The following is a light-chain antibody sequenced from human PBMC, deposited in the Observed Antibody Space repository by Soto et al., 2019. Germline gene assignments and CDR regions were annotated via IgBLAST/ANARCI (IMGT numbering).Light chain of an antibody. CDR2: KAS. V-gene: IGKV1-5*03. J-gene: IGKJ1*01. Sequence: DIQMTQSPSTLSGSVGDRVTITCRASQTISSWLAWYQQKPGKAPKLLIYKASTLKSGVPTRFSGSGSGTDFILTISSLQPDDFATYYCQQYNSYPWTFGQGTKVDIK. CDR1: QTISSW. CDR3: QQYNSYPWT.